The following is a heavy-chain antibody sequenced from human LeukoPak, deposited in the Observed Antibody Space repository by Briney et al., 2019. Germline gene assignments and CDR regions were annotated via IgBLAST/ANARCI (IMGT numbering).Heavy chain of an antibody. CDR1: GFTFSSYS. CDR3: AGNYGPYYFDY. Sequence: PGGSLRLSCAASGFTFSSYSVIWARQAPGKGLEWVSYVSSSGTTTYYADSVKGRFTISRDNSKNTLYLQMNSPRAEDTAVYYCAGNYGPYYFDYWGQGTLVTVSS. V-gene: IGHV3-48*01. CDR2: VSSSGTTT. J-gene: IGHJ4*02. D-gene: IGHD3-10*01.